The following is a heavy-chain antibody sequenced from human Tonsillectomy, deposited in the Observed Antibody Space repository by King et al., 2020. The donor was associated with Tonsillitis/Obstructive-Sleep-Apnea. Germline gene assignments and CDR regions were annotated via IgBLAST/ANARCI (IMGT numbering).Heavy chain of an antibody. CDR2: INPSGGST. V-gene: IGHV1-46*01. CDR3: ARVPKTSSDGYGRGTYLDC. CDR1: GYTFTSYY. J-gene: IGHJ4*02. Sequence: QLVQSGAEVKKPGASVKVSCKASGYTFTSYYMHWVRQAPGQGLEWMGIINPSGGSTTYPQKFQGRVTMTRDTSTSTVYMELSSLRSEDTAVYYCARVPKTSSDGYGRGTYLDCWGQGSLVTVSS. D-gene: IGHD6-19*01.